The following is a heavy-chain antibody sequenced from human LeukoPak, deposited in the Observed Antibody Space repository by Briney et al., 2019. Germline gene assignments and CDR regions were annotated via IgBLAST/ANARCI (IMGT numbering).Heavy chain of an antibody. D-gene: IGHD6-19*01. J-gene: IGHJ3*02. CDR1: EYTFTRYY. CDR3: AKDFRDQWLVNAFHI. V-gene: IGHV1-2*02. Sequence: ASVKVSCKASEYTFTRYYMHWVRQAPGQGLEWMGWINPNTGGTNYAQKFQGRVTMTRDTSITTAYMELRSLEYDATAVYYCAKDFRDQWLVNAFHIWGQGTMVTVSS. CDR2: INPNTGGT.